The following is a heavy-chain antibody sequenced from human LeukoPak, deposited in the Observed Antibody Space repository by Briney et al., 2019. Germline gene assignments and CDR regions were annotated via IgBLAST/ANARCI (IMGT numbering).Heavy chain of an antibody. V-gene: IGHV1-2*02. CDR1: AYTFTGYY. Sequence: GASVKVSCKDSAYTFTGYYMHWVRQAPGQGLEWMGWIYPNSGGTNYAQKFQGRVTTTRDTSISTAYMELSRLRSDDTAVYYCARSEQFPYYMDVWGKGTTVTVSS. CDR3: ARSEQFPYYMDV. CDR2: IYPNSGGT. J-gene: IGHJ6*03. D-gene: IGHD6-19*01.